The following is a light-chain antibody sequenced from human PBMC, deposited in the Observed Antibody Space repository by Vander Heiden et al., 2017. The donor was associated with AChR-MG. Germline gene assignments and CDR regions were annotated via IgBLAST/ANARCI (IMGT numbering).Light chain of an antibody. CDR3: AAWDDSLSGPVV. CDR2: MKN. J-gene: IGLJ2*01. V-gene: IGLV1-47*01. CDR1: SSNIGSNY. Sequence: QSVLTQPPSASGTPGQRVTISCSGSSSNIGSNYVYWYQQLPGTAPKLLSVMKNQRPSGVPDRFSGSTSGTSESPAISGLRSEDEAEYDGAAWDDSLSGPVVFGGGTKLTVL.